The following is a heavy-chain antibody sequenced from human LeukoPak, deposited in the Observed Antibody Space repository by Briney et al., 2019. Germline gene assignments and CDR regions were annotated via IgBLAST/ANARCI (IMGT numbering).Heavy chain of an antibody. Sequence: SETLSLTCTVSGGSISSYYWSWIRQPPGKGLEWIGEINHSGSTNYNPSLKSRVTISVDTSKNQFSLKLSSVTAADTAVYYCARQRSYASIWGQGTLVTVSS. J-gene: IGHJ4*02. CDR1: GGSISSYY. D-gene: IGHD2-2*01. CDR2: INHSGST. CDR3: ARQRSYASI. V-gene: IGHV4-34*01.